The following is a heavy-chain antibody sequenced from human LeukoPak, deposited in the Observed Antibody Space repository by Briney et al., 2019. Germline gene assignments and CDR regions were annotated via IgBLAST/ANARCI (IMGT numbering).Heavy chain of an antibody. V-gene: IGHV3-74*01. CDR3: ARFRGIVVFDY. D-gene: IGHD3-22*01. CDR1: GFTFTNYW. CDR2: IDTAGTTT. Sequence: PGGSLRLSCAASGFTFTNYWMHWVRQAPGKGLMWVSRIDTAGTTTHYADSVRGRLTISRDNAKNTVYLQMNSLRVEDTAVYYCARFRGIVVFDYWGQGALVTVSS. J-gene: IGHJ4*02.